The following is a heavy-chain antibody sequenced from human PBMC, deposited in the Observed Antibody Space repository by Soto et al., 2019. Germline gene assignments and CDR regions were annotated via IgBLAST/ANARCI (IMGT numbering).Heavy chain of an antibody. CDR2: ISAYNGNR. Sequence: QVQLVQSGPEVKKPGASVKVSCKASGYTFTSYGISWVRQAPGQGREWVGWISAYNGNRNYAQKLQGRVTMTIDTSTSTAYMELRNLRSDDTAVYYCAKARSVGQQLWVWNFDSWGQGTLVTVSS. J-gene: IGHJ4*02. D-gene: IGHD6-13*01. CDR1: GYTFTSYG. V-gene: IGHV1-18*01. CDR3: AKARSVGQQLWVWNFDS.